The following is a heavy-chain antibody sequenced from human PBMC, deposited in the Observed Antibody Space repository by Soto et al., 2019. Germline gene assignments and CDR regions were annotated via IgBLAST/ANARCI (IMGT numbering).Heavy chain of an antibody. CDR1: GFTFSSYA. J-gene: IGHJ4*02. CDR2: ISGSGGST. Sequence: GGSLRLSCAASGFTFSSYAMSWVRQAPEKGLEWVSAISGSGGSTYYADSVKGRFTISRDNSKNTLYLQMNSLRAEDTAVYYCANRFPLGPFFDYWGQRTLVTVSS. V-gene: IGHV3-23*01. CDR3: ANRFPLGPFFDY. D-gene: IGHD3-16*01.